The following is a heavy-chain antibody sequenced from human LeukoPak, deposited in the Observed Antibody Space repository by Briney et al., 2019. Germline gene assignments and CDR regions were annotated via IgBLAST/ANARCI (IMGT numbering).Heavy chain of an antibody. CDR3: ARAPGYCSGGSCYSD. J-gene: IGHJ4*02. D-gene: IGHD2-15*01. V-gene: IGHV1-69*04. CDR1: GGTFSSYA. Sequence: ASVKVSCKASGGTFSSYAISWVRQAPGQGLEWMGRIIPILGIANYAQKFQGRVTITADKSTSTAYMELSSLRSEDTAVYYCARAPGYCSGGSCYSDWGQGTLVTVSS. CDR2: IIPILGIA.